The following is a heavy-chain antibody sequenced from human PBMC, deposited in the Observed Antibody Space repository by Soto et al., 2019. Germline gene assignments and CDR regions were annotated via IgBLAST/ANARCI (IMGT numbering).Heavy chain of an antibody. CDR2: IRSKAYGGTA. CDR3: SRDRGQFCTNGVCYFYYYYYMDV. Sequence: GGSLRLSCTASGFTFGDYAMSWFRQAPGKGLEWVGFIRSKAYGGTADYAASVKGRFTMSRDDYKSIAYLQMNSLETEDTAVYYCSRDRGQFCTNGVCYFYYYYYMDVWGTGTTVTV. D-gene: IGHD2-8*01. CDR1: GFTFGDYA. J-gene: IGHJ6*03. V-gene: IGHV3-49*03.